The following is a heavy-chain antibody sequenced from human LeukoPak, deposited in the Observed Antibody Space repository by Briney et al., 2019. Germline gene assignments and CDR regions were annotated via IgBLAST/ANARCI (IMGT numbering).Heavy chain of an antibody. CDR3: AREPTLWFGEYTRFDY. V-gene: IGHV1-2*02. D-gene: IGHD3-10*01. J-gene: IGHJ4*02. CDR2: INPNSGGT. CDR1: GYTFTGYY. Sequence: ASVKVSCKASGYTFTGYYMHWVRQAPGQGLEWMGWINPNSGGTNYAQKFQGRVTMTRDTSISTAHMELSRLRSDDTAVYYCAREPTLWFGEYTRFDYWGQGTLVTVSS.